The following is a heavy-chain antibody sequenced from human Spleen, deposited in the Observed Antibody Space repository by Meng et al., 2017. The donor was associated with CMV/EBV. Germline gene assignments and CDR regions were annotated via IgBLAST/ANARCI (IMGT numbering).Heavy chain of an antibody. CDR3: GRVGGAVCCNWFDP. Sequence: SGGSISSSSYFWGWIRQSPGKGLEWIGSIYYSGGTYYNPSLESRVAISVDTSKNQFSLKLSSVTAADTAVHYCGRVGGAVCCNWFDPWGQGTLVTVSS. CDR2: IYYSGGT. D-gene: IGHD3-10*02. CDR1: GGSISSSSYF. J-gene: IGHJ5*02. V-gene: IGHV4-39*07.